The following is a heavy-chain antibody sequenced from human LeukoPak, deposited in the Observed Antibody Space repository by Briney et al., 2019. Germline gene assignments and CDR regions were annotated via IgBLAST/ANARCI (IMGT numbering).Heavy chain of an antibody. CDR3: ALYCSGGSCYSMGGAFDI. CDR1: GLPIADFA. J-gene: IGHJ3*02. CDR2: ISGNGDST. D-gene: IGHD2-15*01. V-gene: IGHV3-23*01. Sequence: PGGSLRLSCVASGLPIADFAMHWVRQAPGKGLEWVSAISGNGDSTYYVDSVKGRFTISRDNSKNTLYLQMNSLRAEDTAVYYCALYCSGGSCYSMGGAFDIWGQGTVVTVSS.